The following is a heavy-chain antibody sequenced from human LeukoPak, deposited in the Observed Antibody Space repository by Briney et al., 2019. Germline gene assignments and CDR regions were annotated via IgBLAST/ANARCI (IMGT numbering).Heavy chain of an antibody. CDR1: GFTFSNYW. CDR2: INQDESAK. CDR3: AKLLRDVTIYDF. D-gene: IGHD5-24*01. Sequence: GGSLRLSCAASGFTFSNYWMSWVRQAPGKSLEWVASINQDESAKFYADSVKGRFTISRDNARNSLLLQMNSLRAEDTAFYFCAKLLRDVTIYDFWGHGVLVTVSS. V-gene: IGHV3-7*01. J-gene: IGHJ4*01.